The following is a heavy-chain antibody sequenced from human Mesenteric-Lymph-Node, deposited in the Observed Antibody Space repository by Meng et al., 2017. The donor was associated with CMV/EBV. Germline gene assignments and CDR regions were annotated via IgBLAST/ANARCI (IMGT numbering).Heavy chain of an antibody. Sequence: YWSLIRQPPGKGLEWIGEINHSGSTNYNPSLKSRVTISVDTSKNQFSLKLSSVTAADTAVYYCARGGFPGYYDILTGYYRGVYYFDYWGQGTLVTVSS. V-gene: IGHV4-34*01. CDR1: Y. D-gene: IGHD3-9*01. CDR3: ARGGFPGYYDILTGYYRGVYYFDY. J-gene: IGHJ4*02. CDR2: INHSGST.